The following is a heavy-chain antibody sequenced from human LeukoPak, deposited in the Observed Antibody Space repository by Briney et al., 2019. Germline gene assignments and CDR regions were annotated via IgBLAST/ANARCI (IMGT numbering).Heavy chain of an antibody. CDR1: GGSISSYY. J-gene: IGHJ4*02. Sequence: SETLSLTCTVSGGSISSYYWSWIRQPPGKGLEWIGYIYYSGSTYYNPSLKSRVTISVDRSKNQFSLKLSSVTAADTAVYYCARVLRDYYGSGSLDYWGQGTLVTVSS. CDR2: IYYSGST. V-gene: IGHV4-59*12. CDR3: ARVLRDYYGSGSLDY. D-gene: IGHD3-10*01.